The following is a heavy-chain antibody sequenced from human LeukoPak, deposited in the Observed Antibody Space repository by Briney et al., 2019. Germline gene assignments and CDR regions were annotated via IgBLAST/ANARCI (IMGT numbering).Heavy chain of an antibody. Sequence: GESLKISCKASGYNFTNYWIGWVRQMPGKGLEWMGIVFPGDSDTRYGPSFQGQVTISADKSIGTAYLQWRSLKASDTAIYYCARPRGEMATITAFDYWGQGALVTVSS. CDR3: ARPRGEMATITAFDY. J-gene: IGHJ4*02. V-gene: IGHV5-51*01. CDR1: GYNFTNYW. D-gene: IGHD5-24*01. CDR2: VFPGDSDT.